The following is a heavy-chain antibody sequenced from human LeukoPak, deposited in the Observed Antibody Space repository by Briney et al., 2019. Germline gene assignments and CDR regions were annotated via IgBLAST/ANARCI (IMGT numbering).Heavy chain of an antibody. CDR3: ARVKRYEQWQRQGFYYYYMDV. J-gene: IGHJ6*03. CDR1: GYTFTSYG. D-gene: IGHD6-19*01. CDR2: ISAYNGNT. V-gene: IGHV1-18*01. Sequence: GASVKVSCKASGYTFTSYGISWVRQAPGQGLEWMGWISAYNGNTNYAQKLQGRVTMTTDTSTSTAYMELRSLRSDDTAVYYCARVKRYEQWQRQGFYYYYMDVWGKGTTVTVSS.